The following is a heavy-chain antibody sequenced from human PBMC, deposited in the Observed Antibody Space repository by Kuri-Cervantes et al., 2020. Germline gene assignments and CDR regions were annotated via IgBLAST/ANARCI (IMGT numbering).Heavy chain of an antibody. CDR2: ITHSGST. D-gene: IGHD5-18*01. CDR1: GESFSAYY. V-gene: IGHV4-34*01. Sequence: SETLSLTCAVNGESFSAYYWNWIRQFPGKGLEWIGEITHSGSTNYKPSLKSRVTISVDTSKNQFSLKLTSVTAADTAVYYCARGYSYGWRWFDPWGQGTLVTVSS. J-gene: IGHJ5*02. CDR3: ARGYSYGWRWFDP.